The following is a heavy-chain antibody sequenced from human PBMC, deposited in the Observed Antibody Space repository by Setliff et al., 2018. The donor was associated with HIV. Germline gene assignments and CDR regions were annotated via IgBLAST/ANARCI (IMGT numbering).Heavy chain of an antibody. Sequence: SETLSLTCTVSGGSISSRFWSWLRQPPGKGLEWIGSIYYSGSTNYNPSLKSRVTISVVTSKNQFSLKLSSVTAADTAVYYCARGTLYYDYVWGTPFPFDYWGQGTLVTVSS. CDR2: IYYSGST. J-gene: IGHJ4*02. CDR1: GGSISSRF. D-gene: IGHD3-16*01. V-gene: IGHV4-59*11. CDR3: ARGTLYYDYVWGTPFPFDY.